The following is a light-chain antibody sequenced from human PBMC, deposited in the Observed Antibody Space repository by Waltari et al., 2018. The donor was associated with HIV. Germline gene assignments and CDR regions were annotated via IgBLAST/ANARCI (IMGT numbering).Light chain of an antibody. V-gene: IGLV1-44*01. J-gene: IGLJ3*02. Sequence: HFVLTQPPSASGTPGQRATIPCSGGSPNTGRNSVNWYQLVPGTAPKVLIYSNNQRPSGVLDRFNACKCGSSTSLAIGGRQSEDEADYYCSSWDVGLNGWVFGGGTKLTVL. CDR2: SNN. CDR3: SSWDVGLNGWV. CDR1: SPNTGRNS.